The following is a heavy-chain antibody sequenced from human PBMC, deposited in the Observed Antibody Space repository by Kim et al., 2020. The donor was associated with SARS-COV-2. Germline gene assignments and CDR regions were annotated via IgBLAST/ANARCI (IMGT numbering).Heavy chain of an antibody. D-gene: IGHD6-19*01. V-gene: IGHV4-39*01. Sequence: SETLSLTCSVSGGSINSGAYYWGWVRQPPGKGLEWLATSYHTGKTFYSASLKARVSMSMDPSKNQLSLRLGSVTAADTAIYFCARSIAVAGLYYFDCWGQGALVSVSS. CDR3: ARSIAVAGLYYFDC. CDR2: SYHTGKT. J-gene: IGHJ4*02. CDR1: GGSINSGAYY.